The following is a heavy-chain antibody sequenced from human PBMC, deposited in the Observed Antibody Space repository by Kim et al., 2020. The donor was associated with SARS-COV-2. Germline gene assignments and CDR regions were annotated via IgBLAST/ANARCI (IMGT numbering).Heavy chain of an antibody. CDR2: IYSGGST. V-gene: IGHV3-53*01. CDR3: ARLAGDSSGYYYYYYGMDV. D-gene: IGHD3-22*01. J-gene: IGHJ6*02. Sequence: GGSLRLSCAASGFTVSSNYMSWVRQAPGKGLEWVSVIYSGGSTYYADSVKGRFTISRDNSKNTLYLQMNSLRAEDTAVYYCARLAGDSSGYYYYYYGMDVWGQGTTVTVSS. CDR1: GFTVSSNY.